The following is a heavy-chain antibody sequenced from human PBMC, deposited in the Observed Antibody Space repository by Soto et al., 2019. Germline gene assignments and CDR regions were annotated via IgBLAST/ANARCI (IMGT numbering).Heavy chain of an antibody. V-gene: IGHV2-5*02. CDR1: GFSLSTSGVG. J-gene: IGHJ4*02. CDR3: AHDDSSGYYWGRTYYFDY. D-gene: IGHD3-22*01. Sequence: QITLKESGPPLVKPTQTLTLTCTFSGFSLSTSGVGVGWIRQPPGKALEWLALIYWDDDKRYSPSLKSRLTITKETSKTQVVLKMTNMDPVDTATYYCAHDDSSGYYWGRTYYFDYWGQGTLVTVSS. CDR2: IYWDDDK.